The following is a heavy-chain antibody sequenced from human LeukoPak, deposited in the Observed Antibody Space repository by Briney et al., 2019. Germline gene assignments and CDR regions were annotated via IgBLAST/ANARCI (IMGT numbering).Heavy chain of an antibody. Sequence: GGSLRLSCAASGFTFSSYEMHWVRQAPGKGLEWVSFIYSGGNTHNSDSVKGRFTISRDNSKNTLYLQMNSLRAEDTAVYYCARRAGDYSHPYDYWGQGTLVTVSS. J-gene: IGHJ4*02. V-gene: IGHV3-53*01. CDR2: IYSGGNT. CDR3: ARRAGDYSHPYDY. CDR1: GFTFSSYE. D-gene: IGHD3-22*01.